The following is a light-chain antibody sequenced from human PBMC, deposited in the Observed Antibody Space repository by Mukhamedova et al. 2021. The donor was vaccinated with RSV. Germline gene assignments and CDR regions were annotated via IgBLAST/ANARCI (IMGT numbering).Light chain of an antibody. J-gene: IGLJ2*01. CDR3: SPYTSSIKGI. V-gene: IGLV2-14*01. Sequence: GVSNRFSASKSGNTASLTISGLQAEDEADYYCSPYTSSIKGIFGGGTKLTVL.